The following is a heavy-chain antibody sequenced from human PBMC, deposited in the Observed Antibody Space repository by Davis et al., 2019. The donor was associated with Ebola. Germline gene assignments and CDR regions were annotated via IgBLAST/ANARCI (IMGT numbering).Heavy chain of an antibody. CDR3: ARNCGSGSYSFDY. J-gene: IGHJ4*02. CDR1: GFTFSSYS. D-gene: IGHD3-10*01. V-gene: IGHV3-21*01. CDR2: ISSSSSYI. Sequence: GESLKISCAASGFTFSSYSMNWVRQAPGKGLEWVSSISSSSSYIYYADSVKGRFTISRDNAKNSLYLQMNSLRAEDTAVYYCARNCGSGSYSFDYWGQGTLVTVSS.